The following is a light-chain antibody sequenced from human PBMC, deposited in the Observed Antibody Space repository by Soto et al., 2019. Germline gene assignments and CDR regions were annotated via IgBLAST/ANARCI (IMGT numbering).Light chain of an antibody. V-gene: IGKV1-39*01. J-gene: IGKJ2*03. CDR3: QQNSSTPYS. CDR2: AAY. Sequence: DIQMTQSPSSLSASVGDRVTITCRASQNIRNYLNWYQQTPGKAPTLLIFAAYSLQSGVPSRFIGSRSGTDITRTISSLHTEEFATYDCQQNSSTPYSFGQGTKLEIK. CDR1: QNIRNY.